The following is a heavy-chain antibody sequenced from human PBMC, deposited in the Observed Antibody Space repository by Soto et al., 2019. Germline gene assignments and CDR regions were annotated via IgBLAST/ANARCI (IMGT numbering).Heavy chain of an antibody. J-gene: IGHJ6*02. CDR2: ISGSGGST. V-gene: IGHV3-23*01. CDR3: VKGGYCTGGNCYANYYYYYGMDV. CDR1: GITFISYA. Sequence: GWSLRLACAASGITFISYAMKWVRQAPGKGLEWVSTISGSGGSTYYADSVKGRFTISRDNSKNTLYLQMNSLRAEDTAVYYCVKGGYCTGGNCYANYYYYYGMDVWGHGTTVTVSS. D-gene: IGHD2-15*01.